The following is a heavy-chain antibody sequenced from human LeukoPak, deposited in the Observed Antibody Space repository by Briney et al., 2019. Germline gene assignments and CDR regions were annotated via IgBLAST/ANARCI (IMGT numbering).Heavy chain of an antibody. J-gene: IGHJ4*02. CDR2: ISWNSGSI. CDR3: AKTIFGVVMAGYFDY. CDR1: GFTFDDYA. Sequence: PGRSLRLSCAASGFTFDDYAMHWVRQAPGKGPEWVSGISWNSGSIGYADSVKGRFTISRDNAKNSLYLQMNSLRAEDTALYYCAKTIFGVVMAGYFDYWGQGTLVTVSS. V-gene: IGHV3-9*01. D-gene: IGHD3-3*01.